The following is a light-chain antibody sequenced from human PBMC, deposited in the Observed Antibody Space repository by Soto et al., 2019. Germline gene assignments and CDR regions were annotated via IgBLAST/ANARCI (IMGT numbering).Light chain of an antibody. V-gene: IGKV3-11*01. CDR2: DAS. J-gene: IGKJ1*01. CDR3: QQRSNWPVT. CDR1: QSVSSY. Sequence: EIVLTQSPATLSLSPGKRATLSCRASQSVSSYLAWYQQKPGQAPRLLIYDASNRATGIPARFSGSGSGTGFTLTISSLEPEDFAVYYCQQRSNWPVTFGQGTKVEIK.